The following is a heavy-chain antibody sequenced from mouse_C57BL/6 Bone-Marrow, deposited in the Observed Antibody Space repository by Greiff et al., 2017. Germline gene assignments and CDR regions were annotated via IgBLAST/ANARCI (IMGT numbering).Heavy chain of an antibody. Sequence: QVQLQQPGAELVRPGTSVKLSCKASGYTFTSYWMHWVKQRPGQGLEWIGVIDPSDSYTNYNQKFKGKATLTVDTSSSTADVQLSSLTSEDSAVYYCAREITVWGQGTLVTVSA. CDR3: AREITV. CDR2: IDPSDSYT. V-gene: IGHV1-59*01. CDR1: GYTFTSYW. J-gene: IGHJ3*01. D-gene: IGHD1-1*01.